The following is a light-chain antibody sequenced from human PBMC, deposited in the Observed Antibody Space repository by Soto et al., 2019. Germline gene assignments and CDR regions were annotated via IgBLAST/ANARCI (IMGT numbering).Light chain of an antibody. CDR2: GAS. V-gene: IGKV3-20*01. CDR1: QSVASNC. Sequence: EIVLTQSPGTLSLSPGEGATLSCRASQSVASNCLAWYHQKPGQAPRLLIYGASSRATSIADRFSGSGSGTDFTLTIDRLEPEDFAVYYCQQYGTSPQTFGQGTKVEIK. J-gene: IGKJ1*01. CDR3: QQYGTSPQT.